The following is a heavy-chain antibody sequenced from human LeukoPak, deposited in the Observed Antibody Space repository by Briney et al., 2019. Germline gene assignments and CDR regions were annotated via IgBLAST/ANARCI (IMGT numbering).Heavy chain of an antibody. CDR3: TKAIGIVVGTWYFDY. J-gene: IGHJ4*02. V-gene: IGHV3-49*04. CDR2: IRSKAYGGTT. Sequence: GGSLRLSCTASGFTFGDYVMSWVRQAPGKGLEWVGFIRSKAYGGTTKNAASVKGRFTISRDDSRSIAYLQMNSLKIDDTGFYYCTKAIGIVVGTWYFDYWGQGALVTVSS. D-gene: IGHD6-19*01. CDR1: GFTFGDYV.